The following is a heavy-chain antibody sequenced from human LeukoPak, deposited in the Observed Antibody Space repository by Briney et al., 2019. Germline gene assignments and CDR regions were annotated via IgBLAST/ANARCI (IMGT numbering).Heavy chain of an antibody. CDR1: GFTFSNYW. V-gene: IGHV3-7*01. CDR3: ARALYNRGWYPDYFDS. D-gene: IGHD6-19*01. CDR2: IKRDGSDN. J-gene: IGHJ4*02. Sequence: GGSLRLSRAASGFTFSNYWMSWVRQAPGKGLEWVANIKRDGSDNYYVGSVEGRFTISRDNAKNSLYLQMSSLGAEDTAIYYCARALYNRGWYPDYFDSWGQGTLVTVSA.